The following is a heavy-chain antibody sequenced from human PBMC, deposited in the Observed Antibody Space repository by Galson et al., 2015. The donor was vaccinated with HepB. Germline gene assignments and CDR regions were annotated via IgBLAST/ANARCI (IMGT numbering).Heavy chain of an antibody. D-gene: IGHD3-9*01. Sequence: SVKVSCKASGYTFTGYHMHWVRQAPGQGLEWMGRINPNSGGTNYAQKFQGRVTMTRDTSISTAYMELSRLRSDDTAVYDCARDARLLRYFDWSYGDYYYYYMDVWGKGTTVTVSS. CDR3: ARDARLLRYFDWSYGDYYYYYMDV. CDR2: INPNSGGT. CDR1: GYTFTGYH. V-gene: IGHV1-2*06. J-gene: IGHJ6*03.